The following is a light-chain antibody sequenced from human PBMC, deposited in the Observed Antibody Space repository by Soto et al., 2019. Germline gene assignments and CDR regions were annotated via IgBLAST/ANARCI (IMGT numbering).Light chain of an antibody. Sequence: EIVLTQSPGTLSLSPGERATLSCRASQSVSSNYLAGYQQKPGQAPRLLIYGASSRATGIPDRFSGSGSGTDFTLTISSLEPEDFAVYYCQQYGSSPPYTFGQGTKLEIK. V-gene: IGKV3-20*01. CDR3: QQYGSSPPYT. CDR2: GAS. J-gene: IGKJ2*01. CDR1: QSVSSNY.